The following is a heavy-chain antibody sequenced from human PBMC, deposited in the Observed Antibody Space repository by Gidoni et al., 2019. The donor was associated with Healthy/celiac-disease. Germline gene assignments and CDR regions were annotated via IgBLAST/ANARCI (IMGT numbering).Heavy chain of an antibody. CDR2: ISWNSGSI. V-gene: IGHV3-9*01. Sequence: EVQLVESGGGLVQPGRSLRLSCAPSGFTFYDYAMPWVREAPGKGLEWVSGISWNSGSIGYADSVKGRFTISRDNAKNSLYLQMNSLRAEDTALYYCAKDIWFGDGMTPPQPLISYGMDVWGQGTTVTVSS. D-gene: IGHD3-10*01. J-gene: IGHJ6*02. CDR1: GFTFYDYA. CDR3: AKDIWFGDGMTPPQPLISYGMDV.